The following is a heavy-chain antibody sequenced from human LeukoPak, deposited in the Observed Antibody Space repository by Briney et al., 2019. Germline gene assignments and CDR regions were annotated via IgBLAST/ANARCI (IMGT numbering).Heavy chain of an antibody. D-gene: IGHD6-13*01. CDR1: GFTFSSYS. V-gene: IGHV3-21*01. J-gene: IGHJ6*03. CDR3: ARDSPPSYSSSWYEAYYYYMDV. CDR2: ISSSSSYI. Sequence: PGGSLRLSCAASGFTFSSYSMNWVRQAPGKGLEWVSSISSSSSYIYYADSVKGRFTISRDNAKNSLYLQMNSLRAEDTAVYYCARDSPPSYSSSWYEAYYYYMDVWGKGTTVTVSS.